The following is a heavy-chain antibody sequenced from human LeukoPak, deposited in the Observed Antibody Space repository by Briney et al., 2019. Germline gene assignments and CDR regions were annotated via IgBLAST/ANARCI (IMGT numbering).Heavy chain of an antibody. CDR1: GYTLTELS. CDR2: FDPEDGET. D-gene: IGHD1-26*01. Sequence: ASVKVSCKVSGYTLTELSMHWVRQAPGKGLEWMGGFDPEDGETIYAQKFQGRVTMTEDTSTDTAYMELSSLRSEDTAVYYCATPDGQVGATKHWGQGTLVTVSS. J-gene: IGHJ1*01. CDR3: ATPDGQVGATKH. V-gene: IGHV1-24*01.